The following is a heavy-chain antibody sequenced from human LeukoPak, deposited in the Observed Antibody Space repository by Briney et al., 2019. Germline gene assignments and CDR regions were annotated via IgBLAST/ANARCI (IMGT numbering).Heavy chain of an antibody. Sequence: ASETLSLTCTVSGGSISTSNYYWGWIRQPPGKGLEWIGNIYYSGSTYYNPSLKSRVTISVDTSKDQFSPKLSSVTAADTAVYYCARYSFGLSLFDYWGQGTLVTVSS. J-gene: IGHJ4*02. D-gene: IGHD5-18*01. CDR1: GGSISTSNYY. V-gene: IGHV4-39*07. CDR2: IYYSGST. CDR3: ARYSFGLSLFDY.